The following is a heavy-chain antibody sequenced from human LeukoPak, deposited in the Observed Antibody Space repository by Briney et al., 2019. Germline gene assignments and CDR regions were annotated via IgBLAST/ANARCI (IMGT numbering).Heavy chain of an antibody. V-gene: IGHV3-30*18. CDR2: ISCDGTNK. J-gene: IGHJ4*02. CDR1: GFTFSSYG. CDR3: AKGSFYFDY. Sequence: GRSLRLSCAASGFTFSSYGMHWVRQAPGKGLEWVAVISCDGTNKYYTDSVKGRFTISRDNSKNTLYLQMNSLRAEDTAVYYCAKGSFYFDYWGQGTLVTVSS.